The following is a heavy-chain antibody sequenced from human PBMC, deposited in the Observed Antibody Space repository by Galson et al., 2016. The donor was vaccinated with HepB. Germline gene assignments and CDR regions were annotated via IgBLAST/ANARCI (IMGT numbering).Heavy chain of an antibody. J-gene: IGHJ5*01. CDR2: IKQDGSEK. V-gene: IGHV3-7*03. CDR3: ARAASGGFFDWFDP. CDR1: GFIFSTYW. D-gene: IGHD6-19*01. Sequence: SLRLSCAASGFIFSTYWMSWVRQAPGRGLEWVANIKQDGSEKYYVDSVKGRFTISRDNAKNSLYLQMNSLRAEDTAVYYCARAASGGFFDWFDPWGRGILVTVSS.